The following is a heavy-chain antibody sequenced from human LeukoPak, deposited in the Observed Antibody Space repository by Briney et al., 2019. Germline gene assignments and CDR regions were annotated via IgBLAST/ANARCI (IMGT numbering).Heavy chain of an antibody. V-gene: IGHV3-7*03. D-gene: IGHD3-16*01. Sequence: PGGSLRLSCAASGFTFSSYWMNWARQAPGKGLEWVASINHNGNVNYYVDSVKGRFTISRDNAKNSLYPQMSSLRAEDTAVYFCARGGGLDVWGQGATVTVSS. CDR1: GFTFSSYW. CDR3: ARGGGLDV. CDR2: INHNGNVN. J-gene: IGHJ6*02.